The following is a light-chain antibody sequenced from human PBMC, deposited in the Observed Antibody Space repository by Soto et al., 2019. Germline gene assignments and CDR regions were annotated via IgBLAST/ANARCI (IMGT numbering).Light chain of an antibody. V-gene: IGLV2-14*01. J-gene: IGLJ1*01. Sequence: QSALTQPASVSGSPGQSITISCTGTSSDVGGYNYVSWYQQHPGKAPKLMIYDVSNRPSGVSNRFSGSKSGNTASLTISRLQAEDEADYSCNSYTTSSTYVFGTGTKLTVL. CDR3: NSYTTSSTYV. CDR2: DVS. CDR1: SSDVGGYNY.